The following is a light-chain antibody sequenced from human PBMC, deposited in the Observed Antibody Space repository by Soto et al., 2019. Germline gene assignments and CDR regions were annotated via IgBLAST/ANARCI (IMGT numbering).Light chain of an antibody. V-gene: IGLV2-11*01. CDR3: SSYAGRYSAV. CDR1: SSDVGNYNY. CDR2: DVI. J-gene: IGLJ2*01. Sequence: QSALTQPRSVSGSPGQSVTISCSGTSSDVGNYNYVSWYQQHPGKAPKLMIYDVIKRPSGVPDRFSGSKSGNTASLTISGLQAEDEADYYCSSYAGRYSAVLGGGTKVTVL.